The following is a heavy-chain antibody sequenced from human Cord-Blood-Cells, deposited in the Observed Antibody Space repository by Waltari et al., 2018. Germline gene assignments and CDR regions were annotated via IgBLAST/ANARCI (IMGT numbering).Heavy chain of an antibody. CDR3: ARLLPSYYDFWSGYSAFDY. V-gene: IGHV5-51*01. D-gene: IGHD3-3*01. J-gene: IGHJ4*02. CDR1: GYRFPSYW. CDR2: IYPGDSDT. Sequence: EVQLVQSGAEVKKPGESLKISCKGSGYRFPSYWIGWLRQTTGKSPEWMGIIYPGDSDTRYSPSFQGQVTISADKSISTAYLQWSSLKASDTAMYYCARLLPSYYDFWSGYSAFDYWGQGTLVTVSS.